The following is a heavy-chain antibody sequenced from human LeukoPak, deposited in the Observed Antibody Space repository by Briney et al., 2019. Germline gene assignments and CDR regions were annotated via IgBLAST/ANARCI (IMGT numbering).Heavy chain of an antibody. CDR3: ARALDV. J-gene: IGHJ6*04. CDR2: ISYDGSYT. V-gene: IGHV3-30*04. Sequence: GRSLRLSCVDSGLSFNTYAMHWVRQAPGKGLEWVAAISYDGSYTYYSDSVRGRLTISRENSKNTMYLQMNSLRAEDTAMYYCARALDVWGKGTTVTVSS. CDR1: GLSFNTYA.